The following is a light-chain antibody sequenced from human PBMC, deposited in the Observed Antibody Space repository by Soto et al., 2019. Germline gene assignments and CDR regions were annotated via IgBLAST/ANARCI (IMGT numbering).Light chain of an antibody. J-gene: IGKJ5*01. Sequence: ELVLTQSPGTLSASPGKRATLSCRDSQSVSSSYLAWYQQKPGQAPRLLIYGVSSRPTGIPDRFSGSGSGTDLNLTISRLEPDDFATYYCQQYNSYSVTCGQGTRLEIK. CDR1: QSVSSSY. V-gene: IGKV3-20*01. CDR2: GVS. CDR3: QQYNSYSVT.